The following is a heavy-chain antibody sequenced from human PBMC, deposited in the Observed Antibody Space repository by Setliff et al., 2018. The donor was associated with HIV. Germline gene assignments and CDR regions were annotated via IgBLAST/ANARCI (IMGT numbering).Heavy chain of an antibody. V-gene: IGHV1-8*02. CDR1: GHTFSNSD. CDR3: ASGKGVGGVVITDGLDV. J-gene: IGHJ6*04. CDR2: MNPNSGVT. Sequence: GASVKVSCKPSGHTFSNSDIHWVRRATGQGLEWMGWMNPNSGVTGYALKFHDRVTMTRDTSISTAYLELRTLTSEDTAVYYCASGKGVGGVVITDGLDVWGKGTRVTVSS. D-gene: IGHD3-10*01.